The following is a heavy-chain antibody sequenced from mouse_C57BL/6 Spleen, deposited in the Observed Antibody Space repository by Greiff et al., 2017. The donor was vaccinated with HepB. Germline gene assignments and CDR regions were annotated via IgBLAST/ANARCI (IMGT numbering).Heavy chain of an antibody. CDR2: ISYDGSN. D-gene: IGHD2-4*01. Sequence: EVQLQQSGPGLVKPSQSLSLTCSVTGYSITSGYYWNWIRQFPGNKLEWMGYISYDGSNNYNPSLKNRISITRDTSKNQFFLKLNSVTTEDTATYYCARGAYYDYDEGFAYWGQGTLVTVSA. CDR3: ARGAYYDYDEGFAY. J-gene: IGHJ3*01. CDR1: GYSITSGYY. V-gene: IGHV3-6*01.